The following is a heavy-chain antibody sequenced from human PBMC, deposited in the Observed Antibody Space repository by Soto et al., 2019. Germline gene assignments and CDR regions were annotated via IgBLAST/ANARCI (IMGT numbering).Heavy chain of an antibody. Sequence: EVQLVESGGGLVQPGRSLRLSCAASGFTFDDYAMHWVRQAPGKGLEWVSGISWNSGSIGYADSVKGRFTISRDNAKNSLYLQMNSLRAEDTALYYCAKGAGGRRYYFDYWGQGTWSPSPQ. CDR1: GFTFDDYA. V-gene: IGHV3-9*01. CDR2: ISWNSGSI. J-gene: IGHJ4*02. D-gene: IGHD3-16*01. CDR3: AKGAGGRRYYFDY.